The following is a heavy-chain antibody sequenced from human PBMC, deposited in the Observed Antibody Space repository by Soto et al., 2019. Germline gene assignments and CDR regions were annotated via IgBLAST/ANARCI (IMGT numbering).Heavy chain of an antibody. J-gene: IGHJ3*01. CDR2: ISNDGSDK. CDR1: GFTFNNYG. D-gene: IGHD6-13*01. Sequence: QVQLVESGGGVVQPGRSLRLSCAASGFTFNNYGMHWVRQGPGKGLEWVATISNDGSDKYYADSVRGRLTISRDNSKNTVYLQMNSLRAEDTAVYYCAKDQGIAASHGIDWGQGTMVTVSS. CDR3: AKDQGIAASHGID. V-gene: IGHV3-30*18.